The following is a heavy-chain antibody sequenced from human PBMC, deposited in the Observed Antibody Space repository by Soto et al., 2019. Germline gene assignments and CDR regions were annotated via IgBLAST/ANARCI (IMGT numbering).Heavy chain of an antibody. CDR3: ARDFGYSSSDDY. CDR1: GFTFSSYW. CDR2: IKQDGSEK. V-gene: IGHV3-7*01. Sequence: EVQLVESGGGLVQPGGSLRLSCAASGFTFSSYWMSWVRQAPGKGLERVANIKQDGSEKYYVDSVKGGFTISRDNAKNSLYLQMNSLRAEDTAVYYCARDFGYSSSDDYWGQGTLVTVSS. J-gene: IGHJ4*02. D-gene: IGHD6-13*01.